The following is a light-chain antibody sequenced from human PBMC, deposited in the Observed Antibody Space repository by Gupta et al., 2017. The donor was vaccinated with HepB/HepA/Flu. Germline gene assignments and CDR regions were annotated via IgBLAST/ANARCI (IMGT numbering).Light chain of an antibody. Sequence: EIVLTQSPDTLSLSPGERASLSCRASQFVSNYLAWYQQKPGQAPKLLIYEASKRATGIPARFSGSGSGTDFTLTISSLQPEDFAVYYCQQRSNWQITFGHGTKVDLK. J-gene: IGKJ3*01. CDR1: QFVSNY. CDR3: QQRSNWQIT. CDR2: EAS. V-gene: IGKV3-11*01.